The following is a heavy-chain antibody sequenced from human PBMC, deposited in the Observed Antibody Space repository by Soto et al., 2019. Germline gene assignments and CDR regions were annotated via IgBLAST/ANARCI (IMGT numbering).Heavy chain of an antibody. CDR1: AGSLTSYY. V-gene: IGHV4-4*08. CDR3: ARNPQGPVDFDH. Sequence: SETLSPTXLLSAGSLTSYYSSCIRQPPGKRLEWIGHIYTTGSTHYNPSLKSRATISQGTSENQLSLTLTSVTAADRAVYYCARNPQGPVDFDHWGPETMATVPQ. CDR2: IYTTGST. J-gene: IGHJ4*02.